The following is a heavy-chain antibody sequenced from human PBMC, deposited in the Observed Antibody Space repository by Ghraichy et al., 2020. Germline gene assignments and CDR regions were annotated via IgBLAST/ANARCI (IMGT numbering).Heavy chain of an antibody. V-gene: IGHV4-4*07. CDR1: GGSISSYY. CDR3: AGSSDYLDHYYYGMDV. Sequence: SETLSLTCTASGGSISSYYWSWIRQPAGKGLEWIGRIYTSGSTNYKPSLNSRVTMSVETSKNQFSLKLISMTAADTAVYYCAGSSDYLDHYYYGMDVWGQGTTVTVSS. D-gene: IGHD4/OR15-4a*01. J-gene: IGHJ6*02. CDR2: IYTSGST.